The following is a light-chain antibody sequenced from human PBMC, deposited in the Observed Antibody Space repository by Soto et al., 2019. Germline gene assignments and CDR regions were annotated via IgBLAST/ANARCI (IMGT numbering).Light chain of an antibody. Sequence: EIVMTQSPATLSVSPGERATLSCRASQSVSSNLAWYQQKPGQAPRLLIYGASTRATGIPARFSGSGSGTEFTLTLSSLQSEDFAVYYGQQYNNWPRTFGQGTKVAIK. V-gene: IGKV3-15*01. J-gene: IGKJ1*01. CDR3: QQYNNWPRT. CDR2: GAS. CDR1: QSVSSN.